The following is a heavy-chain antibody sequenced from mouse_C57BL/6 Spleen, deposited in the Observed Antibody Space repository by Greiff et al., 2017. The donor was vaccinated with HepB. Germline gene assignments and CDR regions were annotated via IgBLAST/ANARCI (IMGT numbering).Heavy chain of an antibody. J-gene: IGHJ4*01. CDR1: GYTFTDYY. CDR3: ARITTPRGGAMDY. V-gene: IGHV1-19*01. D-gene: IGHD1-1*01. CDR2: INPYNGGT. Sequence: VQLQQSGPVLVKPGASVKMSCKASGYTFTDYYMNWVKQSHGKSLEWIGVINPYNGGTSYNQKFKGKATLTVDKSSSTAYMELNSLTSEDSAVYYCARITTPRGGAMDYWGQGTSVTVSS.